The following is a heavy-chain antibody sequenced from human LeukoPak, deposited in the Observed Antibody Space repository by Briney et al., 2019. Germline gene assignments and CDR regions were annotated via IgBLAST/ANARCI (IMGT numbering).Heavy chain of an antibody. Sequence: SVKVSCKASGGTFSSYAISWVRQAPGQGLEWMGGIIPIFGTANYAQKFQGRVTITTDESTSTAYMELSSLRSEDTAVYYRGYSKDYYYMDVWGKGTTVTVSS. CDR2: IIPIFGTA. CDR3: GYSKDYYYMDV. D-gene: IGHD5-18*01. J-gene: IGHJ6*03. V-gene: IGHV1-69*05. CDR1: GGTFSSYA.